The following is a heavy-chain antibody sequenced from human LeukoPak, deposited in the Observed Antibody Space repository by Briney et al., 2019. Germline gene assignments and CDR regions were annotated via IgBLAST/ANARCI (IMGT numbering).Heavy chain of an antibody. D-gene: IGHD1-26*01. V-gene: IGHV3-48*03. J-gene: IGHJ4*02. CDR3: AKDRLGAMLYFDY. Sequence: PGGSLRLSCAASGFTFSSYEMDWVRQAPGKGLEWVSYIRGDNSVLYADSVKGRFTISSDKATNSVYLQMNSLRAEDTAVYYCAKDRLGAMLYFDYWGQGTLVTVSS. CDR1: GFTFSSYE. CDR2: IRGDNSV.